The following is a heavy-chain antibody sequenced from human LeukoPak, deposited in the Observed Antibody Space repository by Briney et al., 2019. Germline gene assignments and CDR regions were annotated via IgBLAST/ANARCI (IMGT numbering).Heavy chain of an antibody. D-gene: IGHD2-15*01. CDR3: ATCFDRGGGSCYYPIGAFDI. CDR2: FDPEDGET. Sequence: ASVKVSCKDSGYTLTELSMHWVRQAPGKGLEWMGGFDPEDGETIYAQKFQGRVTMTEDTSTDTAYMELSSLRSEDTAVYYCATCFDRGGGSCYYPIGAFDIWGPGTMVTVSS. CDR1: GYTLTELS. V-gene: IGHV1-24*01. J-gene: IGHJ3*02.